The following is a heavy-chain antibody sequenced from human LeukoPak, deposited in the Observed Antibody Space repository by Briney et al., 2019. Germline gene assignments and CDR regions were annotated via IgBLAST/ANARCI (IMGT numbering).Heavy chain of an antibody. Sequence: GGSLRLSCAASGFTFSSYWMSWVRQAPGKGLEWVANIKQDGSEKYYVDSMKGRFNISRDNAKNSVYLQMDSLRAEDTAVYYCARGYNYYYYMDVWGKGTTVTVAS. CDR3: ARGYNYYYYMDV. V-gene: IGHV3-7*01. J-gene: IGHJ6*03. CDR1: GFTFSSYW. CDR2: IKQDGSEK.